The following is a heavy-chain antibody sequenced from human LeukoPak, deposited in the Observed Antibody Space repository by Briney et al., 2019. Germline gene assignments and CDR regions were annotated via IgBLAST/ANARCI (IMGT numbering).Heavy chain of an antibody. Sequence: GGSLRLSCAASGFTFSSYGMHWVRQAPGKGLEWVAVIWYDGSNKYYADSVKGRFTISRDNSKNTLYLQMNSLRAEDTAVYYCARGFAPAYNFGVFDYWGQGTLVSVSS. CDR2: IWYDGSNK. D-gene: IGHD5-18*01. V-gene: IGHV3-33*01. CDR3: ARGFAPAYNFGVFDY. CDR1: GFTFSSYG. J-gene: IGHJ4*02.